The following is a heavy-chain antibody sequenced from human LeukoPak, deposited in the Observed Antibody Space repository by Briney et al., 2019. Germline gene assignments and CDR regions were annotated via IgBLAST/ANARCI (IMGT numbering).Heavy chain of an antibody. CDR1: GFTFSSYA. CDR3: AKDQNSFDSSGYFTPDAFDI. V-gene: IGHV3-30-3*02. J-gene: IGHJ3*02. Sequence: GGSLRLSCAASGFTFSSYAMHWVRQAPGKGLEWVALISYDGSNKYYADSVKGRFTISRDNAKNSLYLQMNSLRAEDTAVYYCAKDQNSFDSSGYFTPDAFDIWGQGTMVTVSS. D-gene: IGHD3-22*01. CDR2: ISYDGSNK.